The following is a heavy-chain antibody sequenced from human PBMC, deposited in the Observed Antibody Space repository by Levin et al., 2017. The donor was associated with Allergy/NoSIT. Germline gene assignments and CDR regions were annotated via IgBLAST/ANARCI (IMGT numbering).Heavy chain of an antibody. CDR2: IYYSGST. CDR3: ARVRGSGYYFDY. CDR1: GGSISSGGYY. Sequence: PSETLSLTCTVSGGSISSGGYYWSWIRQHPGKGLEWIGYIYYSGSTYYNPSLKSRVTISVDTSKNQFSLKLSSVTAADTAVYYCARVRGSGYYFDYWGQGTLVTVSS. D-gene: IGHD3-10*01. J-gene: IGHJ4*02. V-gene: IGHV4-31*03.